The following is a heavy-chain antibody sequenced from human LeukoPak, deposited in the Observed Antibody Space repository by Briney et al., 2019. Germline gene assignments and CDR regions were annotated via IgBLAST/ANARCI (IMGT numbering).Heavy chain of an antibody. CDR2: IRYDGSNK. Sequence: PGGSLRLSCGASGFTFSNYGMLWVRQAPGKGLEWVAFIRYDGSNKLYADSVKGRFTISRDNSKNTPYLHINSLRAEDTAVYYCVKDNPLDYWGQGTLVIVSS. J-gene: IGHJ4*02. CDR1: GFTFSNYG. CDR3: VKDNPLDY. V-gene: IGHV3-30*02. D-gene: IGHD1-14*01.